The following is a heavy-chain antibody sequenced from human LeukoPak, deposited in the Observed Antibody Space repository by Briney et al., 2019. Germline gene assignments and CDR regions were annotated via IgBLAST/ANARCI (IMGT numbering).Heavy chain of an antibody. V-gene: IGHV4-59*01. CDR2: IYYSGST. Sequence: SETLSLTCTVSGGSISSYYWSWIRQPPGKGVEWIGYIYYSGSTNYNPSLKSRVTISVDTSKNQFSLMLSSVTAADTAVYYCARWGRYYDYIWRNSGAFDIWGQGTMVTVSS. CDR1: GGSISSYY. J-gene: IGHJ3*02. CDR3: ARWGRYYDYIWRNSGAFDI. D-gene: IGHD3-16*01.